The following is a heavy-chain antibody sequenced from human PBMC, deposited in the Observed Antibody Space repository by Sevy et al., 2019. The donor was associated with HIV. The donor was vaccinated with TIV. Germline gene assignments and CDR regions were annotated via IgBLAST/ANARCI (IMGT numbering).Heavy chain of an antibody. CDR2: IKLGGNDK. D-gene: IGHD4-17*01. J-gene: IGHJ3*02. Sequence: GGSLRLSCAASGFTFSAYWMNWVRQAPGKGLEWVANIKLGGNDKSYVDSVKGRFTISRDNAEKSLFIQMNSLRADDTAIYYCVRDGDGDFDIWGQGTMVTVSS. CDR3: VRDGDGDFDI. CDR1: GFTFSAYW. V-gene: IGHV3-7*01.